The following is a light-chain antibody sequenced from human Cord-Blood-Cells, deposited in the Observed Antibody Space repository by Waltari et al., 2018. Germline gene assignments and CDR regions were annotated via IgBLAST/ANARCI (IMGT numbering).Light chain of an antibody. CDR2: EVS. CDR3: SSYAGSNNYV. Sequence: QSALTQPPSASGSPGPSVTISCTGTSSDVGGYNYVSWYQQHPGKAPKLMIYEVSNPPAGVPDRFSGSKAGNTASLTVSGLQAEDEADYYCSSYAGSNNYVFGTGTKVTVL. V-gene: IGLV2-8*01. CDR1: SSDVGGYNY. J-gene: IGLJ1*01.